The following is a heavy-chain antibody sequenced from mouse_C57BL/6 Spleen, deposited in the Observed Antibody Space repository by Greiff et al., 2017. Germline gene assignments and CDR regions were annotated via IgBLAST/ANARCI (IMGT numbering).Heavy chain of an antibody. CDR1: GFSLTSYG. J-gene: IGHJ4*01. CDR2: IWGGGST. CDR3: SKHSPYEGDAMDY. D-gene: IGHD2-3*01. V-gene: IGHV2-9*01. Sequence: VQGVESGPGLVAPSQSLYITCTVSGFSLTSYGVDWVRQPPGKGLEWLGVIWGGGSTNYNSALMSRLSISKDNTKSQVFLKMNSLQTDDTAMYCCSKHSPYEGDAMDYWGPGTSVTVSS.